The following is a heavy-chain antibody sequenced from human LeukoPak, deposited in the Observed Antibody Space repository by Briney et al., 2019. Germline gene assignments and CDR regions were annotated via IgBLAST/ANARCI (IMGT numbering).Heavy chain of an antibody. CDR3: AKNYDILTGSNMGWFDP. CDR1: GGSISSSNW. J-gene: IGHJ5*02. CDR2: IYHRGST. Sequence: SGTLSLTCAVSGGSISSSNWWSWVRQPPGKGLGWIGEIYHRGSTNYNPSLKSRVTISVDKSKNQFSLKLSSVTAADTAVYYCAKNYDILTGSNMGWFDPWGQETLVTVSS. V-gene: IGHV4-4*02. D-gene: IGHD3-9*01.